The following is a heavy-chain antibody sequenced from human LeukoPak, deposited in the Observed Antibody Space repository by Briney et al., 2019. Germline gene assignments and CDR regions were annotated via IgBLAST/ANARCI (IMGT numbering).Heavy chain of an antibody. CDR2: IHPSGIF. CDR3: VRGRDRSKAGDH. CDR1: GGSCYDYY. V-gene: IGHV4-34*01. D-gene: IGHD5-24*01. Sequence: SETLSLTCAVYGGSCYDYYCSWIRQPPGKGLEWIGEIHPSGIFYYNSSLMSRVTISIDTSKSQFSLRLTSVTAADTAFYYCVRGRDRSKAGDHWGQGSLVTVSS. J-gene: IGHJ4*02.